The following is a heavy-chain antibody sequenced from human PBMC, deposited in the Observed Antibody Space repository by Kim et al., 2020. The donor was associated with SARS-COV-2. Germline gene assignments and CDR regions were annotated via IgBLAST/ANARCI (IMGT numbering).Heavy chain of an antibody. J-gene: IGHJ4*02. Sequence: LSLTCAASGFTFSDSWMHWVRQTPEKGLLWVSRINSDGTTIQYADSVRGRFTISRDNAKNTLYLQMNSLRAEDLAVYYCARGSGNFGFDYWGQGVLV. V-gene: IGHV3-74*01. D-gene: IGHD1-26*01. CDR3: ARGSGNFGFDY. CDR2: INSDGTTI. CDR1: GFTFSDSW.